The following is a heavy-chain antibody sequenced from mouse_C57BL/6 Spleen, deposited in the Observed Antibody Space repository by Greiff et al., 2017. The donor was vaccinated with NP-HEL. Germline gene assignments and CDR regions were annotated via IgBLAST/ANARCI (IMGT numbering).Heavy chain of an antibody. CDR3: ARRIYYGDYWYFDV. CDR2: FHPYNDDT. J-gene: IGHJ1*03. V-gene: IGHV1-47*01. D-gene: IGHD2-13*01. Sequence: QVQLKQSGAELVKPGASVKMSCKASGYTFTTYPIEWMKQNHGKSLEWIGNFHPYNDDTKYNEKFKGKATLTVEKSSSTVYLELSRLTSDDSAVYYCARRIYYGDYWYFDVWGTGTTVTVSS. CDR1: GYTFTTYP.